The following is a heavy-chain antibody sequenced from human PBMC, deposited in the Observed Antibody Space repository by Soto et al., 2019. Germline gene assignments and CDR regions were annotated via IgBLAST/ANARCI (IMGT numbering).Heavy chain of an antibody. Sequence: ASVKVSCKASGYTFTGYYMHWVRQAPGQGLEWMGGINPNSGATNYAQNFQGRVTMTRDTSIRTAYMELSRLRSDDTAVYYCARVEQQLVRFDYWGQGTQVTVSS. J-gene: IGHJ4*02. CDR3: ARVEQQLVRFDY. V-gene: IGHV1-2*02. CDR1: GYTFTGYY. D-gene: IGHD6-13*01. CDR2: INPNSGAT.